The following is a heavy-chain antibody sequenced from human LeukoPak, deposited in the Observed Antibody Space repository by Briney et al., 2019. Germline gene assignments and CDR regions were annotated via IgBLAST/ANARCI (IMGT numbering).Heavy chain of an antibody. J-gene: IGHJ4*02. D-gene: IGHD3-3*01. Sequence: SGGSLRLSCAASGFTFSSYAMNWVRQALGKGLEWVSFISGSGSSTHYADSVKGRFTISRDNSNNTLYLQINSLRADDTAAYYCAKGAQYDFWSGYTLEYFDVWGKGTLVTVSS. V-gene: IGHV3-23*01. CDR3: AKGAQYDFWSGYTLEYFDV. CDR1: GFTFSSYA. CDR2: ISGSGSST.